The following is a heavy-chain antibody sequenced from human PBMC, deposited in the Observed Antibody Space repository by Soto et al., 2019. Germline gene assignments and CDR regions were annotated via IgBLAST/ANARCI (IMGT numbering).Heavy chain of an antibody. CDR3: AKDVVGATILDAFDI. CDR2: ISWNSGSI. J-gene: IGHJ3*02. D-gene: IGHD1-26*01. Sequence: EVQLVESGGGLVQPGRSLRLSCAASGFTFDDYAMHWVRQAPGKGLEWVSGISWNSGSIGYADSVKGRFTISRDNAKNSLYLQMNSLRAEDTALYYCAKDVVGATILDAFDIWVQGTMVTFSS. V-gene: IGHV3-9*01. CDR1: GFTFDDYA.